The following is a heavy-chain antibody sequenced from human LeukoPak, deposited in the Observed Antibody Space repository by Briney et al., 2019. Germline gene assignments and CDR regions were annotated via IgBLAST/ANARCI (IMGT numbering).Heavy chain of an antibody. J-gene: IGHJ4*02. CDR2: INHSGST. D-gene: IGHD1-26*01. CDR3: ARVGGSYYFDY. Sequence: PQTLSLTCAVYGGSFSGYYWSWVRQPPGKGLEWVGEINHSGSTNYNPSLKSRVTISVDTSKNQFSLKLSSVTAADTAVYYCARVGGSYYFDYWGQGTLVTVSS. V-gene: IGHV4-34*01. CDR1: GGSFSGYY.